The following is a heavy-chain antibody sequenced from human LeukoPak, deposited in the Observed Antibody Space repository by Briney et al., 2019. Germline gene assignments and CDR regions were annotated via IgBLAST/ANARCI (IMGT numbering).Heavy chain of an antibody. CDR3: ARVVYGSFDY. CDR1: GGSISIYY. D-gene: IGHD5/OR15-5a*01. J-gene: IGHJ4*02. Sequence: SETLSLTCTVSGGSISIYYWSWIRQPPGKGLEWIGYIYYTGSTKYNPSLKSRVTISVDTSKNQFSLNLSSVTAADTALYYCARVVYGSFDYWGQGTLVTVSS. V-gene: IGHV4-59*01. CDR2: IYYTGST.